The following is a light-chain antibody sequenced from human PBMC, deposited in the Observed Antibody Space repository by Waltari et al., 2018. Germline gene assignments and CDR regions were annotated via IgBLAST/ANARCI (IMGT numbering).Light chain of an antibody. CDR2: EVT. V-gene: IGLV2-8*01. J-gene: IGLJ3*02. Sequence: QSALTQPPSASGSPGQSVPISCTGPTSDVGRYNSVSWYQQHPGKAPKLVIYEVTRRPSGVPDRFSGSKSGNTASLTVSGLQAEDEANYYCSSYAGSNNLGVFGGGTKLTVL. CDR1: TSDVGRYNS. CDR3: SSYAGSNNLGV.